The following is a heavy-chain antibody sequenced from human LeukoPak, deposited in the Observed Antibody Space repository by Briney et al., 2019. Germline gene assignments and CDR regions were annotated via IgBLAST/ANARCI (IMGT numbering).Heavy chain of an antibody. CDR3: AKVPDGSGWYLDYFDY. CDR2: IYSGGST. D-gene: IGHD6-19*01. Sequence: GGSLRLSCAASGFTFKSAWMTWVRQAPGKGLEWFSVIYSGGSTYYADSVKGRFTISRDNSKNTLYLQMNSLRAEDTAVYYCAKVPDGSGWYLDYFDYWGQGTLVTVSS. V-gene: IGHV3-66*01. CDR1: GFTFKSAW. J-gene: IGHJ4*02.